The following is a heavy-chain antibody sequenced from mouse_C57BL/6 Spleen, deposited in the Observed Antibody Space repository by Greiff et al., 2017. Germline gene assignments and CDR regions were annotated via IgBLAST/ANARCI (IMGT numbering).Heavy chain of an antibody. Sequence: EVQGVESGGGLVQPGGSMKLSCVASGFTFSNYWMNWVRQSPEKGLEWVAQIRLKSDNYATHYAESVKGRFTISRDDSKSSVYLQMNNLRAEDTGIYYCTYDGYPYAMDYWGQGTSVTVSS. CDR2: IRLKSDNYAT. V-gene: IGHV6-3*01. CDR3: TYDGYPYAMDY. CDR1: GFTFSNYW. J-gene: IGHJ4*01. D-gene: IGHD2-3*01.